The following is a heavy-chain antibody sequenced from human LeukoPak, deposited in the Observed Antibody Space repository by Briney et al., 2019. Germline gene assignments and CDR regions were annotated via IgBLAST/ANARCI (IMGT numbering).Heavy chain of an antibody. CDR1: GFTFSSYA. J-gene: IGHJ4*02. CDR3: AREGDDYGSGSYSHYFDY. Sequence: PGGSLRLSCAASGFTFSSYAMHWVRQAPGKGLEWVAVISYDGSNKYCADSVKGRFTISRDNSKNTLYLQMNSLRAEDTAVYYCAREGDDYGSGSYSHYFDYWGQGTLVTVSS. V-gene: IGHV3-30*04. D-gene: IGHD3-10*01. CDR2: ISYDGSNK.